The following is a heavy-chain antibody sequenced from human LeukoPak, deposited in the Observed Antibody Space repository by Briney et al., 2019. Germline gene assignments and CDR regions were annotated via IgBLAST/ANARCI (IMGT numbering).Heavy chain of an antibody. CDR3: ARDRGWLQLRKLPDY. V-gene: IGHV1-46*01. CDR2: INPSGGST. J-gene: IGHJ4*02. CDR1: GYTFTSYY. Sequence: GASVKVSCKASGYTFTSYYMHWVRQAPGQGLEWMGIINPSGGSTSYAQKFQGRVTMTRDTSTSTVYMELSSLRSEDTAVYYCARDRGWLQLRKLPDYWGQGTLVTVSS. D-gene: IGHD5-24*01.